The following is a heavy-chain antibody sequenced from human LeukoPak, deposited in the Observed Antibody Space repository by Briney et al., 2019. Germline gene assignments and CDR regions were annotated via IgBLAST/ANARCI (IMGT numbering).Heavy chain of an antibody. V-gene: IGHV4-59*11. CDR3: TTTSGTSPIDS. CDR2: IHYSEGT. Sequence: SETLSLTCTVSGGSITSHYCTWIRQPPGQGLEWLGYIHYSEGTNYNPSLQSRVTMSVDMSKNQFSLKLSSVTASDTAVYYCTTTSGTSPIDSWGQGTLVTVSS. CDR1: GGSITSHY. J-gene: IGHJ4*02.